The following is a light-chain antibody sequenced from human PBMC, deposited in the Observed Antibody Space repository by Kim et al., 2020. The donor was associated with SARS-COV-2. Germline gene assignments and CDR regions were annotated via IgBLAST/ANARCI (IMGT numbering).Light chain of an antibody. Sequence: VGDRIPTALWASQSIGTRLNWYQQRPGKAPKLLIYGASSLQSGVPSRFSGAGSGTDFTLTISSLQPEDFATYYCQQSFSTPWLSFGGGTKVDIK. J-gene: IGKJ4*01. CDR3: QQSFSTPWLS. CDR1: QSIGTR. V-gene: IGKV1-39*01. CDR2: GAS.